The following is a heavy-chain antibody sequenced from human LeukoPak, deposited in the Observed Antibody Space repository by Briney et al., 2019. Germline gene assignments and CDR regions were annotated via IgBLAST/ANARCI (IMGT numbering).Heavy chain of an antibody. Sequence: PSETLSLTCTVSGGSISSYYWSWIRQPPGKGLEWIGYIYYSGSTNYNPSLKSRVTISVDTSKNQFSLKLCSVTAADTALYYCARSRGYFDYWGQGTLVTVSS. V-gene: IGHV4-59*01. D-gene: IGHD6-13*01. CDR2: IYYSGST. CDR1: GGSISSYY. J-gene: IGHJ4*02. CDR3: ARSRGYFDY.